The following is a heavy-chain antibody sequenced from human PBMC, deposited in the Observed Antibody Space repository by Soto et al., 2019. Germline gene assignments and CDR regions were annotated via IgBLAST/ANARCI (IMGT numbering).Heavy chain of an antibody. CDR2: ISGSGDSK. D-gene: IGHD3-16*02. Sequence: EVQLLESGGGLVQHGGSLRLSCAASGFTFSIYALSWVRQGPGKGLEWVSGISGSGDSKHYTDSLMGRFTISRDNSKNTLYLQMNSLRAEDTAVYFCARIPDDHVWGTDRYSPNFDYWGQGTQVTFSS. CDR1: GFTFSIYA. J-gene: IGHJ4*02. CDR3: ARIPDDHVWGTDRYSPNFDY. V-gene: IGHV3-23*01.